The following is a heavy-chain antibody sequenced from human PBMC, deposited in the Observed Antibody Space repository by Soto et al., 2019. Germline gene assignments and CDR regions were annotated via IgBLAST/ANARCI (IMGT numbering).Heavy chain of an antibody. CDR2: ISSSSSYI. J-gene: IGHJ6*03. CDR3: ARRASGYDYYSYYYYMDV. Sequence: EVQLVESGGGLVKPGGSLRLSCAASGFTFSSYSMNWVRQAPGKGLEWVSPISSSSSYIYYADSVKGRFTISSDNAKNSLYLQMHSLRAEHTAVYYCARRASGYDYYSYYYYMDVWGTGNTVTVSS. D-gene: IGHD5-12*01. V-gene: IGHV3-21*01. CDR1: GFTFSSYS.